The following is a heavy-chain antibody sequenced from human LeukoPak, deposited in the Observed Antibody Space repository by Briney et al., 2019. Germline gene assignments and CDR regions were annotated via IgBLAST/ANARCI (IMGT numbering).Heavy chain of an antibody. Sequence: PGGSLRLSCAASGFTFSSSWMHWVRQAPGKGLVWVSVIYDGGGTYYADSVKGRFTISRHNSKNTLYLEMSSLRAEDTAVYYCASHNTYCGGDCYPFDYWGQGTLVTVSS. CDR1: GFTFSSSW. V-gene: IGHV3-53*04. CDR2: IYDGGGT. J-gene: IGHJ4*02. CDR3: ASHNTYCGGDCYPFDY. D-gene: IGHD2-21*02.